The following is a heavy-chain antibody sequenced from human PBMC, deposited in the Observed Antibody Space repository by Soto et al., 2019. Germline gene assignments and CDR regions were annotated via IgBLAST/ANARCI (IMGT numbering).Heavy chain of an antibody. CDR3: SRDPRLADY. V-gene: IGHV3-11*01. D-gene: IGHD6-25*01. Sequence: VQLVEAGGGLVKPGGSLRLSCAASGFTFSDHYMTWIRQAPGKWPEWLAYISGGGDIISYADSVKGRFIISRDNAKRSLYLQMNSLTVEDTAVYYCSRDPRLADYWGQGTLVTVSS. CDR2: ISGGGDII. CDR1: GFTFSDHY. J-gene: IGHJ4*02.